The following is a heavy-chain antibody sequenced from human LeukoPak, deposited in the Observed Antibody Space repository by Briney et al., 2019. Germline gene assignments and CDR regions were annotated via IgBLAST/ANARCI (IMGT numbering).Heavy chain of an antibody. D-gene: IGHD2-15*01. CDR1: GYTFTGYL. J-gene: IGHJ4*02. CDR3: ARDLLSCSGGRCDSDY. V-gene: IGHV1-2*02. Sequence: ASVKVSCKASGYTFTGYLIHWVRQAPGQGLEWMGWINPNTGGTSYAQKFQGRVTMTRDTSISTAFMELSRLRYDDTAVYYCARDLLSCSGGRCDSDYWGQGTLVTVSS. CDR2: INPNTGGT.